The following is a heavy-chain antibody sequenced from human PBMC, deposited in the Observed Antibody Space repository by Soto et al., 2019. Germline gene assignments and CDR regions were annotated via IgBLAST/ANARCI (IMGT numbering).Heavy chain of an antibody. CDR1: GFTFNHYW. Sequence: DVQLVESGGGLVQPGGSLRLSCAASGFTFNHYWTHWVRQPPWKGLVWVSRLQSVGSSPDYADSVKGRFTISRDNAKNTVYLQMNSLRPEDTAVYYCARSGSIDYRGRGTLVTVSS. CDR2: LQSVGSSP. CDR3: ARSGSIDY. V-gene: IGHV3-74*01. J-gene: IGHJ4*02.